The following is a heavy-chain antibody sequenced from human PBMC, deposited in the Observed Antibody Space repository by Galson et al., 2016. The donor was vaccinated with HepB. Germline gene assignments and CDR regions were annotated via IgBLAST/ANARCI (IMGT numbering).Heavy chain of an antibody. D-gene: IGHD6-13*01. V-gene: IGHV4-59*13. CDR3: ARSGSSNSPPPM. CDR2: IYYSGST. Sequence: ETLSLTCTVPGASISNYYWSWIRQPPGKGLEWIGHIYYSGSTNYNPSLKSRVTISIDTSKNQFSLKLSSVTAAETAVYYCARSGSSNSPPPMWGQGTMVTVSS. CDR1: GASISNYY. J-gene: IGHJ3*01.